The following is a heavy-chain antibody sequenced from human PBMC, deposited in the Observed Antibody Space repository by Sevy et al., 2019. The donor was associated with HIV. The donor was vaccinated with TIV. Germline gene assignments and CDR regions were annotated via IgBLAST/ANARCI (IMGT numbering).Heavy chain of an antibody. CDR3: ARDLGSPDAFDI. CDR2: ISSSGSSI. J-gene: IGHJ3*02. Sequence: GESLKISCVASGFTFSNYEMNWVRQAPGKGLEWVSYISSSGSSIYYADSVKGRFSISRDNAKNSLFLQVNSLRAEDTAVYYCARDLGSPDAFDIWGQGTMVTVSS. V-gene: IGHV3-48*03. D-gene: IGHD1-26*01. CDR1: GFTFSNYE.